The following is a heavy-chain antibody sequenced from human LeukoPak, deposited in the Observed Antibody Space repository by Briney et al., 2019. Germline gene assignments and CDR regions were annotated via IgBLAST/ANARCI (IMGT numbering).Heavy chain of an antibody. CDR2: INPNSGGT. V-gene: IGHV1-2*02. D-gene: IGHD1-1*01. J-gene: IGHJ4*02. CDR3: ARVNWKLKSFDFDY. CDR1: GYTFTGYY. Sequence: GASVKVSCKASGYTFTGYYMHWVRQAPGQGLEWMGWINPNSGGTNYAQKFQGRVTMTRDTSISTAYMELSRLRSDDTAVYYCARVNWKLKSFDFDYWGQGTLVTVSS.